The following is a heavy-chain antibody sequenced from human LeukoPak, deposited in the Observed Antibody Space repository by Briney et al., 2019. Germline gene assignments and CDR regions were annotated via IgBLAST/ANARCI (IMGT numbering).Heavy chain of an antibody. J-gene: IGHJ4*02. CDR2: IAYDGSNK. Sequence: PGGSLRLSCAASGFTFGTYGMHWVRQAPGKGLEWVAVIAYDGSNKYYADSVKGRFTISRDNSKNTLYLQMNSLRAEDTAVYYCALGSDCNYWGQGTLVTVSS. V-gene: IGHV3-30*03. CDR1: GFTFGTYG. CDR3: ALGSDCNY. D-gene: IGHD2-21*02.